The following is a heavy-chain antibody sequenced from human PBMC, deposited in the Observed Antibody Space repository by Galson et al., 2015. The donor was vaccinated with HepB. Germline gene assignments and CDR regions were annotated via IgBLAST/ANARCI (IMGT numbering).Heavy chain of an antibody. CDR3: ARGGRLGSGYFKDY. CDR2: IKQDGSEK. V-gene: IGHV3-7*03. CDR1: GFTFSSYW. Sequence: SLRLSCAASGFTFSSYWMSWVRQAPGKGLEWVANIKQDGSEKYYVDSVKGRFTISRDNAKDPLYLQMNSLRAEDTAVYYCARGGRLGSGYFKDYWGQGTLVTVSS. J-gene: IGHJ4*02. D-gene: IGHD5-12*01.